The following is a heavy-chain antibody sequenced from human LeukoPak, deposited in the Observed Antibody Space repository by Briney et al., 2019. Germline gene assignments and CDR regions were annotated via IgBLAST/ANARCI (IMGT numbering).Heavy chain of an antibody. CDR3: AARPLDSSGYFDY. Sequence: QSSETLSLTCTVSGGSISNSNSFWAWIRQPPGKGLEWIGTIYYSGITHYSPSLKSRVTISVDTSKNQFSLKLSSVTAAGTAVYYCAARPLDSSGYFDYWGQGTLVTVSS. CDR1: GGSISNSNSF. J-gene: IGHJ4*02. CDR2: IYYSGIT. V-gene: IGHV4-39*01. D-gene: IGHD3-22*01.